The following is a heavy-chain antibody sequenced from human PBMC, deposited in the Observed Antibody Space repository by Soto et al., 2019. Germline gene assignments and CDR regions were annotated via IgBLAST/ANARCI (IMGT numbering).Heavy chain of an antibody. V-gene: IGHV3-74*01. CDR1: GFTFRSYW. J-gene: IGHJ4*02. CDR2: INRDGRST. Sequence: GGSLRLSCAASGFTFRSYWMHWVRQAPGKGLVWVSRINRDGRSTSYAETVKGRVTISRDTAKNTLYLQMNSLRAKDTTVYYCAREIVTTGEYYFDSWGQGTLVTVPQ. D-gene: IGHD1-1*01. CDR3: AREIVTTGEYYFDS.